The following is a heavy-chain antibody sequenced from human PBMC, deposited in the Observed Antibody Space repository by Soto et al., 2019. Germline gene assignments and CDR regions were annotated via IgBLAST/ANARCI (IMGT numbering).Heavy chain of an antibody. CDR3: ARGLRRLRFTDAFDI. V-gene: IGHV4-59*01. J-gene: IGHJ3*02. CDR2: IHNSGIT. D-gene: IGHD5-12*01. CDR1: GVFITGYH. Sequence: SETFCLTWTVSGVFITGYHWSWGRQPPGKGLEWIGYIHNSGITNYNPSLQSRVTISVDTSKNHFSLKLSSVTASDTAVYYCARGLRRLRFTDAFDIWGQGTMVTVSS.